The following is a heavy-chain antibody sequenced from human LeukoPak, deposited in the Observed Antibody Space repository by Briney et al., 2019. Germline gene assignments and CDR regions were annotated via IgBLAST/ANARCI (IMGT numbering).Heavy chain of an antibody. D-gene: IGHD3-16*01. CDR2: ISGSGGST. J-gene: IGHJ4*02. CDR1: GFTFSSYA. V-gene: IGHV3-23*01. Sequence: PGGSLRLSCAASGFTFSSYAMSLVRQASGKGLEWVSAISGSGGSTYYADSVKGRFTISRDNSKNTLYLQMNILRAEDTAVYYFSKGPARSTFGGSTFDYWGQGTLVTVSS. CDR3: SKGPARSTFGGSTFDY.